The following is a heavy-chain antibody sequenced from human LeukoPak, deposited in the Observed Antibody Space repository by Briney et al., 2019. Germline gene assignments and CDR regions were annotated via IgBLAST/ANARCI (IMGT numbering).Heavy chain of an antibody. CDR1: GFTFSSYW. D-gene: IGHD3-10*01. CDR3: AKSTDYGSGSYYSPIYYYYYGMDV. V-gene: IGHV3-23*01. CDR2: ISGSGGST. Sequence: GGSLRLSCAASGFTFSSYWMNWVRQAPGKGLEWVSAISGSGGSTYYADSVKGRFTISRDNSKNTLYLQMNSLRAEDTAVYYCAKSTDYGSGSYYSPIYYYYYGMDVWGQGTTVTVSS. J-gene: IGHJ6*02.